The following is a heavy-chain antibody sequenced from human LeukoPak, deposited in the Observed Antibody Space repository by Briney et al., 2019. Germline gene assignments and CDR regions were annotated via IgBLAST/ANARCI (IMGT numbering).Heavy chain of an antibody. CDR1: GGTFSSYA. Sequence: ASVKVSCKASGGTFSSYAISWVRQAPGQGLEWMGGIIPIFGTANYAQKFQGRVTITTDESTSTAYMELSSLRSEDTAVYYCATPRNHDYGDYEGVTDAFDIWGQGTMVTVSS. V-gene: IGHV1-69*05. D-gene: IGHD4-17*01. CDR2: IIPIFGTA. J-gene: IGHJ3*02. CDR3: ATPRNHDYGDYEGVTDAFDI.